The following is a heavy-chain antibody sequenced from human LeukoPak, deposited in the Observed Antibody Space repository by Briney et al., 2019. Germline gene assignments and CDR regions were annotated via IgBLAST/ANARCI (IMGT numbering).Heavy chain of an antibody. CDR2: INQSGYT. D-gene: IGHD2-2*01. CDR3: AKSGPAAGRPDAFDI. CDR1: GGSFSGYD. V-gene: IGHV4-34*01. Sequence: SETLSLTCAVYGGSFSGYDWSWIRQPPGKGLEWIGEINQSGYTNYKSSLKSRVTISVDTSKNQFSLKLSSVTAADTAVYFCAKSGPAAGRPDAFDIWGQGTMVTVSS. J-gene: IGHJ3*02.